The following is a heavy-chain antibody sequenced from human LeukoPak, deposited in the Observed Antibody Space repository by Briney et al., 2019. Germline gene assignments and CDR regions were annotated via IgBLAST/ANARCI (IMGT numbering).Heavy chain of an antibody. J-gene: IGHJ5*02. CDR3: ARLHDYRDLRVWFDP. D-gene: IGHD4-17*01. V-gene: IGHV3-7*01. CDR2: IKEDGSQR. Sequence: QPGGSLRLSCAVYGFTFSSYWMSWVRQAPGKGLEWVDNIKEDGSQRSYVDSVKGRFTISRDNAKNSLYLQMNSLRAEDTAIYRCARLHDYRDLRVWFDPWGQGTLVTVSS. CDR1: GFTFSSYW.